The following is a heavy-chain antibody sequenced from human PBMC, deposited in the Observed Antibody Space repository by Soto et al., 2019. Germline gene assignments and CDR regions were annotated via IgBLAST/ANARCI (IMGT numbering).Heavy chain of an antibody. CDR3: ARDQGDFSL. Sequence: QVILVQSAAEVKKPGASVKGSCKASGYSFTSYGITWVRQAPGQGLEWMGWISAYNVNTNIAQNFQVRVTLTTNTSTTTAYMELRSLRSDDTAVYYCARDQGDFSLWGQGTLVTVSS. D-gene: IGHD3-16*01. CDR1: GYSFTSYG. J-gene: IGHJ4*02. CDR2: ISAYNVNT. V-gene: IGHV1-18*01.